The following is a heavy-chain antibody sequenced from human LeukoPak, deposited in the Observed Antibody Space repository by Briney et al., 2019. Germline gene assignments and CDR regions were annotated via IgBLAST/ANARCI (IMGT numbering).Heavy chain of an antibody. V-gene: IGHV4-39*01. CDR1: GGSFSSSSGYY. Sequence: SETLSLTCTVSGGSFSSSSGYYWGWIRQPPGKGLEWVGSINYSGTPYYNPSLRSPVTISVATSKKQFSLRLSSVTAADTAVYYCARRGPTSGRGDAFDYWGQGTLVTVSS. CDR2: INYSGTP. J-gene: IGHJ4*02. D-gene: IGHD6-19*01. CDR3: ARRGPTSGRGDAFDY.